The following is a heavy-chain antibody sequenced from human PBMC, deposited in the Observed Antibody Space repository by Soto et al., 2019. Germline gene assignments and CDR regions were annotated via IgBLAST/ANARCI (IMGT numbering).Heavy chain of an antibody. CDR1: GGTFSSYT. Sequence: QVQLVQSGAEVKKPGSSVKVSCKASGGTFSSYTISWVRQAPGQGLEWMGRIIPILGIANYAQKFQGRVTITADKSTSTAYMELSSLRSDDTAVYYCARMGGGYNPTDWGQGTLVTVSS. CDR3: ARMGGGYNPTD. J-gene: IGHJ4*02. D-gene: IGHD5-12*01. V-gene: IGHV1-69*02. CDR2: IIPILGIA.